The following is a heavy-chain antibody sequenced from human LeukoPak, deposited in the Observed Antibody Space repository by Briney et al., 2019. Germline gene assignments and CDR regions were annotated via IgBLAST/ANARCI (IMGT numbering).Heavy chain of an antibody. CDR1: GGSLSGYY. CDR2: INHSGST. J-gene: IGHJ4*02. V-gene: IGHV4-34*01. CDR3: ARGLDYYGSGSQGYYFDY. Sequence: PSETLSLTCAVYGGSLSGYYWSWIRQPPGKGLEWIGEINHSGSTNYNPSLKSRVTISVDTSKNQFSLKLSSVTAADTAVYYCARGLDYYGSGSQGYYFDYWGQGTLVTVSS. D-gene: IGHD3-10*01.